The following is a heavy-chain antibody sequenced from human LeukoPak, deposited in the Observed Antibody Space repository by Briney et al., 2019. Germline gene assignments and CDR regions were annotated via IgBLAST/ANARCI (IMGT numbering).Heavy chain of an antibody. CDR2: INPNSGGT. CDR3: ARLLEGYGSGVDY. CDR1: GYTFTGYY. D-gene: IGHD3-10*01. Sequence: ASVKVSCKASGYTFTGYYTHWVRQAPGQGLEWMGWINPNSGGTNYAQKFQGRVTMTRDTSISTAYMELSRLRSDDTAVYYCARLLEGYGSGVDYWGQGTLVTVSS. J-gene: IGHJ4*02. V-gene: IGHV1-2*02.